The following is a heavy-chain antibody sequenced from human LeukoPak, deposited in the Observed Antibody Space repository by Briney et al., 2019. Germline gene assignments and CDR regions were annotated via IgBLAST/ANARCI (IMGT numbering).Heavy chain of an antibody. Sequence: GGSLRLSCAASGFTFSSYSMNWVRQAPGKGLEWVSSISSSSSYIYYADSVKGRFTISRDNAKNSLYLQMNSLRAEDTAVYYCARDRLMTTVTTGWFDPWGQGTLVTVPS. CDR1: GFTFSSYS. CDR2: ISSSSSYI. CDR3: ARDRLMTTVTTGWFDP. D-gene: IGHD4-17*01. J-gene: IGHJ5*02. V-gene: IGHV3-21*01.